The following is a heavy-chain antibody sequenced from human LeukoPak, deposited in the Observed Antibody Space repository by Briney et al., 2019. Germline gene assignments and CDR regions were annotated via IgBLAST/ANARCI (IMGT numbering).Heavy chain of an antibody. V-gene: IGHV1-18*01. CDR1: GYTFISYG. Sequence: ASVKVSCKASGYTFISYGISWVRQAPGQGLEWMGWISAYNGNTNYAQKFQGRVTMNKDTSTSTAYMELRSLRSDDTAVYYCARSLNGGAFDIWGQGTMVTVSS. CDR3: ARSLNGGAFDI. J-gene: IGHJ3*02. D-gene: IGHD3-10*01. CDR2: ISAYNGNT.